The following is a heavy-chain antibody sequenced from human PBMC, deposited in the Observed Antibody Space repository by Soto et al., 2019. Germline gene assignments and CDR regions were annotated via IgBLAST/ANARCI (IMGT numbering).Heavy chain of an antibody. CDR2: ISSSSSYI. CDR1: GFTFSSYS. Sequence: GGSLRLSCAASGFTFSSYSMNWVRQAPGKGLEWVSSISSSSSYIYYADSVKGRFTISRDNAKNSLYLQMNSLRAEDTAVYYCARDSGIAAVNRFDPWGRGTLVTVSS. D-gene: IGHD6-13*01. J-gene: IGHJ5*02. V-gene: IGHV3-21*01. CDR3: ARDSGIAAVNRFDP.